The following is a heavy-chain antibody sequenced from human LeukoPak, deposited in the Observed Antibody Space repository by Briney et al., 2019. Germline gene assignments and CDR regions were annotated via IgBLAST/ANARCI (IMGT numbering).Heavy chain of an antibody. J-gene: IGHJ4*02. V-gene: IGHV4-39*01. CDR1: GGSITSSSYY. Sequence: SETLSLTCTVSGGSITSSSYYWGWIRQPPGKGLGWIGTIYYSGSTYYNPSLKSRITMSLDTSKNQFSLKLSSVTAADTAVYYSSYCTSTSCYFGWGQGTLVTVSS. D-gene: IGHD2-2*01. CDR2: IYYSGST. CDR3: SYCTSTSCYFG.